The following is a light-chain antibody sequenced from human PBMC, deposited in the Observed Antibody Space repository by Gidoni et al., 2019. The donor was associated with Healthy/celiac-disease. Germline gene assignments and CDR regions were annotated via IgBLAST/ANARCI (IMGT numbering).Light chain of an antibody. V-gene: IGKV3-11*01. CDR1: QSVSSY. CDR3: QQRSNWPS. J-gene: IGKJ3*01. CDR2: DAS. Sequence: EIVLTQSPATLSLSPGERATLSCRTSQSVSSYLDWYQQKPGQSPMLIIYDASNRATGIPARFSGSGSVTDFTLTISSLEPEDFAVYYCQQRSNWPSFGPGTKVDIK.